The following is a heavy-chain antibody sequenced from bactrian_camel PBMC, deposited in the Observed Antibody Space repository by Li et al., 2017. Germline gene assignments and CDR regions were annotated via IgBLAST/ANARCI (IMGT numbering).Heavy chain of an antibody. CDR2: VDIDSNT. Sequence: HVQLVESGGDSVQTGGSLRLACTATGRYINMHCLGWARQAPEKEREWVAAVDIDSNTGVADSVKDRFAVSRHGNDLYLQMTSLQPDDTAMYYCAAGRKWEGSHCVPDNWGQGTQVTVS. D-gene: IGHD3*01. CDR1: GRYINMHC. J-gene: IGHJ4*01. CDR3: AAGRKWEGSHCVPDN. V-gene: IGHV3S53*01.